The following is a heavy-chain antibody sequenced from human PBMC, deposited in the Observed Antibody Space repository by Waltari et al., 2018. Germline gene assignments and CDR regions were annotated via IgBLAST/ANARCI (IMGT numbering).Heavy chain of an antibody. Sequence: QVQLVESGGGVVQSGRSMGLSCAASGFTFSRYAMHWVRQAPGKGLELVAVISYDGSNKYYADSVKGRFTISRDNSKNTLYLQMNSLRAEDTAVYYCARPDYDILGFDPWGQGTLVTVSS. J-gene: IGHJ5*02. CDR2: ISYDGSNK. V-gene: IGHV3-30*01. CDR3: ARPDYDILGFDP. D-gene: IGHD3-9*01. CDR1: GFTFSRYA.